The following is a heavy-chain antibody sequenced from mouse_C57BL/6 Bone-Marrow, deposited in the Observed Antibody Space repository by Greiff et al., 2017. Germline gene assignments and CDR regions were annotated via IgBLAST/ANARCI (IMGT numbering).Heavy chain of an antibody. CDR1: GYTFTSYW. D-gene: IGHD1-1*01. CDR3: ARGAYGSSSFAY. V-gene: IGHV1-64*01. J-gene: IGHJ3*01. Sequence: QVQLQQPGAELVKPGASVKLSCKASGYTFTSYWMHWVKQRPGQGLEWIGMIHPNSGSTNYNEKFKSKATLTVDKSSSTAYMQLSSLTSEDSAVYYFARGAYGSSSFAYWGQGTLVTVSA. CDR2: IHPNSGST.